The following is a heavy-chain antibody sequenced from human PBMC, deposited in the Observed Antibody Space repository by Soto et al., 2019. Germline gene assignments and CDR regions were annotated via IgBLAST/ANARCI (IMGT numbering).Heavy chain of an antibody. Sequence: SVKVSCKASGGTFSSYAISWVRQAPGQGLEWMGGIIPIFGTANYAQKFQGRVTITADESTSTAYMELSSLRSEDTAVYYCASPYNVDTAMAQKGSFDYWGQGTLVTVSS. V-gene: IGHV1-69*13. CDR3: ASPYNVDTAMAQKGSFDY. D-gene: IGHD5-18*01. J-gene: IGHJ4*02. CDR1: GGTFSSYA. CDR2: IIPIFGTA.